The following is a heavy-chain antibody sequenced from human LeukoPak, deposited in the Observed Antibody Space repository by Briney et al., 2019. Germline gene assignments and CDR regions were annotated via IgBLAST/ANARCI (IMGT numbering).Heavy chain of an antibody. CDR3: AKVKRSPLREYQLLLGPLDY. CDR1: GYTFTGYY. CDR2: INPNSGGT. J-gene: IGHJ4*02. D-gene: IGHD2-2*01. V-gene: IGHV1-2*02. Sequence: ASVKVSCKASGYTFTGYYMHWVRQAPGQGLEWMGWINPNSGGTNYAQKFQGRVTMTRDTSISTAYMELSRLRSDDTAVYYCAKVKRSPLREYQLLLGPLDYWGQGTLVTVSS.